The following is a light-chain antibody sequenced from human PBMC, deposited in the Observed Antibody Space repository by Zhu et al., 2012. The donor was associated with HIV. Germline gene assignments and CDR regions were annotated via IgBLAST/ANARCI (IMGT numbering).Light chain of an antibody. V-gene: IGKV1-9*01. Sequence: DVQLTQSPSFLSASVGDRVTITCRASESISRYLAWYQQKPGKAPKLLIYDASTLQSGVPSTFSGSGSGTEFTLTISSLQPEDFAVYYCLQSYSTPYTFGQGTNLESK. CDR2: DAS. J-gene: IGKJ2*01. CDR1: ESISRY. CDR3: LQSYSTPYT.